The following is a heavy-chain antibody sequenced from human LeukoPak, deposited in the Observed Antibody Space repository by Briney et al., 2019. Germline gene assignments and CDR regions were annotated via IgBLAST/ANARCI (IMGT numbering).Heavy chain of an antibody. CDR2: IYYSGST. Sequence: SETLSLTCTVSGGSISSYYWSWIRQPPGKGLEWIGYIYYSGSTNYNPSLKSRVTISVETSKNQFSLKLSSVTAADTAVYYCARGGYDILTGYYIGAVRGYYYYYGMDVWGQGTTVTVSS. J-gene: IGHJ6*02. CDR1: GGSISSYY. V-gene: IGHV4-59*01. CDR3: ARGGYDILTGYYIGAVRGYYYYYGMDV. D-gene: IGHD3-9*01.